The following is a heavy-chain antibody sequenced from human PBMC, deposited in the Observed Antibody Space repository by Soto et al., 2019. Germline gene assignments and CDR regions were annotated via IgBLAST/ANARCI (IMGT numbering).Heavy chain of an antibody. D-gene: IGHD3-9*01. Sequence: SETLSLTCTVSGGAISSYYWSWIRQPRGKGLEWIGYIYYRVSTNYNPSLKSRVTISVDTSKKQFSLKLSSVTAADTAVYYCARAHGVYDILPGPYYYYGMDVWGQGTTVTVSS. J-gene: IGHJ6*02. CDR1: GGAISSYY. CDR2: IYYRVST. CDR3: ARAHGVYDILPGPYYYYGMDV. V-gene: IGHV4-59*01.